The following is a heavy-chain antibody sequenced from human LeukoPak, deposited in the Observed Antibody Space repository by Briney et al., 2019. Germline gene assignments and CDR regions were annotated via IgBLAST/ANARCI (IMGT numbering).Heavy chain of an antibody. V-gene: IGHV3-21*01. J-gene: IGHJ4*02. CDR3: ARGTRVSGSYNVY. CDR2: ISSSSSYI. D-gene: IGHD3-10*01. Sequence: GGSLRLSCAASGFTFSSYSMNWVRQAPGKGLEWVSSISSSSSYIYYADSVKGRFTISRDNAKNSLYLQMNSLRGEDTAVYYCARGTRVSGSYNVYWGQGTLVTVSS. CDR1: GFTFSSYS.